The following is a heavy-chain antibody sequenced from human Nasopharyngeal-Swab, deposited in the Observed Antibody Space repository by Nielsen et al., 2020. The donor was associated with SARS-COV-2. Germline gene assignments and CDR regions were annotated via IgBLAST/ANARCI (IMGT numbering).Heavy chain of an antibody. J-gene: IGHJ4*02. D-gene: IGHD1-1*01. V-gene: IGHV3-7*01. CDR3: ARDGTGTTLNFDY. Sequence: GESLKIPCAAPGFTFSSYWMSWVRQAPGKGLEWVANIKQDGSEKYYVDSVKGRFTISRDNAKNSLYLQMNSLRAEDTAVYYCARDGTGTTLNFDYWGQGTLVTVSS. CDR2: IKQDGSEK. CDR1: GFTFSSYW.